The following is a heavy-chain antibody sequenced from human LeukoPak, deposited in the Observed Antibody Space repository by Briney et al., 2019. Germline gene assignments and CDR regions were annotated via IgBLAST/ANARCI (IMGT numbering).Heavy chain of an antibody. D-gene: IGHD6-19*01. V-gene: IGHV3-23*01. CDR1: GFTFSNYA. J-gene: IGHJ4*02. CDR3: GMVPQYGGWYVGY. Sequence: PGGSLRLSCAASGFTFSNYAMSWVRQAPGKGLEWVSAISGSGGTTYYVDSVKGRFTISRDNSKNTLYLQMNSLRAEDTAVYYCGMVPQYGGWYVGYWGQGTLVTVSS. CDR2: ISGSGGTT.